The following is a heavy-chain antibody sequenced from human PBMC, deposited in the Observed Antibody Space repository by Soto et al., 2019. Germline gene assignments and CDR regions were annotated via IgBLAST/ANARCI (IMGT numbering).Heavy chain of an antibody. Sequence: QVQLQESGPGLVKPSGTLSLTCAVSGGSISSSNWWSWVRPPPGKGLEWIGEIYHSGSTNYNPSLKIRVTISVDKSKIQISLKLSSVTAADTALYYCARLSFNPPVPITTVTDGWFDPWGQGTMFTYSS. CDR1: GGSISSSNW. D-gene: IGHD4-17*01. CDR2: IYHSGST. J-gene: IGHJ5*02. CDR3: ARLSFNPPVPITTVTDGWFDP. V-gene: IGHV4-4*02.